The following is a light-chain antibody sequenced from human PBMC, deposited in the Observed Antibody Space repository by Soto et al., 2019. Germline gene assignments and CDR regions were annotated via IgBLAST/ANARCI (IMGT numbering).Light chain of an antibody. CDR3: QQRSNV. J-gene: IGKJ5*01. CDR2: DAS. V-gene: IGKV3-11*01. CDR1: QSVSSY. Sequence: EIVLTQSPATLSLSPGERATVSCRASQSVSSYLAWYQQKPGQAPRLLIYDASNRATGIPARFSGSGSGTDFTLTISSLEPEDFAVYYCQQRSNVFGQGTRLEI.